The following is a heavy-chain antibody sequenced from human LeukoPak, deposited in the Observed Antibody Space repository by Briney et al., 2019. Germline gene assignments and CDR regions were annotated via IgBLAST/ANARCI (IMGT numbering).Heavy chain of an antibody. CDR1: GFTFSSYA. V-gene: IGHV3-23*01. Sequence: GGPLRLSCAASGFTFSSYAMSWVRQAPGKGLEWVSAISGSGGSTYYADSVKGRFTISRDNAKNSLYLQMNSLRAEDTAVYYCARDPLEYGSGSYPDYWGQGTLVTVSS. D-gene: IGHD3-10*01. CDR3: ARDPLEYGSGSYPDY. CDR2: ISGSGGST. J-gene: IGHJ4*02.